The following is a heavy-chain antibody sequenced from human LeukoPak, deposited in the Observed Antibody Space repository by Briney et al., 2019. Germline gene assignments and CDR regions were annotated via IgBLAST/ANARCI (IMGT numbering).Heavy chain of an antibody. CDR1: GYTFTGYY. J-gene: IGHJ4*02. CDR2: INPNSGGT. CDR3: ASPPQYSSSWYLLDY. D-gene: IGHD6-13*01. Sequence: ASVNVSCKASGYTFTGYYMHWVRQAPGQGLEWMGWINPNSGGTNYAQKFQGRVTMTRDTSISTAYMELSRLRSDDTAVYYCASPPQYSSSWYLLDYWGQGTLVTVSS. V-gene: IGHV1-2*02.